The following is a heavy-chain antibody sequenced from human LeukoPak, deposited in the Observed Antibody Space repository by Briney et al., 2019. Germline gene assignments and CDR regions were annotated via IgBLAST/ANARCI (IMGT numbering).Heavy chain of an antibody. V-gene: IGHV3-21*01. CDR2: ISTAGSYI. Sequence: GGSLRLSCAASGFTFRTYSMNWVRQAPGKGLEWVSSISTAGSYIQYADSVMGRFTISRDNAKNSLYLQMNSLRADDSALYYCARRDYYFYSMDVWGKGTTVTVSS. J-gene: IGHJ6*03. CDR1: GFTFRTYS. CDR3: ARRDYYFYSMDV.